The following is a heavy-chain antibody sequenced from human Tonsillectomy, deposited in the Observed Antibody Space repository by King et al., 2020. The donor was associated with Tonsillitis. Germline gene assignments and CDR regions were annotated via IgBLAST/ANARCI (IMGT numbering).Heavy chain of an antibody. Sequence: VQLQESGPGLVKPSGTLSLTCAVSGGSISSTNWWSWVRQPPGKGLEWIGEIFHSGSTNYNPSLKSRVTISVDKSKNQFSLKLTSVTAADTAVYYCARDRSFSGGPFDYWGQGTLVTVSS. CDR1: GGSISSTNW. D-gene: IGHD2-8*02. V-gene: IGHV4-4*02. J-gene: IGHJ4*02. CDR2: IFHSGST. CDR3: ARDRSFSGGPFDY.